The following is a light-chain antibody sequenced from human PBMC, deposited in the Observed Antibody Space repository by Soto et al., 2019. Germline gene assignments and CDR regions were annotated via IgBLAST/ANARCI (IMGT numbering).Light chain of an antibody. V-gene: IGKV3-20*01. CDR3: QQYYSSPPLT. CDR1: QSISSSF. Sequence: EFVLTQSPGKLSLSPGERATLSCRASQSISSSFLAWYQQTPGQAPRLLIYGASSRGTGIPDRFSGSGCGTAVTLTTIRMEPEEFAVSYCQQYYSSPPLTFGGGTQVEIK. J-gene: IGKJ4*01. CDR2: GAS.